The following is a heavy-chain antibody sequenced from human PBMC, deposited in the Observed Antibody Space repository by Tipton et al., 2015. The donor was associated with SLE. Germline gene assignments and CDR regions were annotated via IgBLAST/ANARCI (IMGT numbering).Heavy chain of an antibody. CDR3: ARSGHIVVVVLGYFDV. V-gene: IGHV4-59*08. J-gene: IGHJ2*01. CDR1: GGSISRYY. Sequence: TLSLTCKVSGGSISRYYWSRIRQPPGKGLEWIGSIYHSGSTYYNPSLKSRVTISVDTSKNQFSLKLSSVTAADTAVYYCARSGHIVVVVLGYFDVWGRGTLVTVSS. D-gene: IGHD2-21*01. CDR2: IYHSGST.